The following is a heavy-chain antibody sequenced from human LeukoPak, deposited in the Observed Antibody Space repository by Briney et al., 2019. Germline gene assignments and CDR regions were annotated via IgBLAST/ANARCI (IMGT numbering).Heavy chain of an antibody. CDR2: TYYRSKWYN. Sequence: SQTLSLTCAISGDSVSSNSAAWNWIRQSPSRGLEWPGRTYYRSKWYNDYAVSVKSRITINPDTSKNQFSLQLNSVTPEDTAVYYCARGPGVVVVAAYYFDYWGQGTLVTVPS. CDR1: GDSVSSNSAA. V-gene: IGHV6-1*01. J-gene: IGHJ4*02. CDR3: ARGPGVVVVAAYYFDY. D-gene: IGHD2-15*01.